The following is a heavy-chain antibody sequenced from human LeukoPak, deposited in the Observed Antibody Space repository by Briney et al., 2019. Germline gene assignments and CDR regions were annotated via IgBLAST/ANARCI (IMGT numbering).Heavy chain of an antibody. CDR3: AKDQGRSTAGKDY. V-gene: IGHV3-23*01. Sequence: GGSLRLSCAASGFTFSSYAMSWVRQAPGKGLEWVSAISGSGGSTYYADSVTGRFTISRDNSKNTLYLQMNSLRAEDTAVYYCAKDQGRSTAGKDYWGQGTLVTVSS. J-gene: IGHJ4*02. CDR1: GFTFSSYA. CDR2: ISGSGGST. D-gene: IGHD3-10*01.